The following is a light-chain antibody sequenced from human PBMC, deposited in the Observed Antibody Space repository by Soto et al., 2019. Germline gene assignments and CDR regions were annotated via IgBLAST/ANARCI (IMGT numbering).Light chain of an antibody. V-gene: IGKV1-5*01. CDR3: QQYNSYWGT. Sequence: DIPMTQSPSTLSASVGDRVTITCRASQSISSWLAWYQQKPGKAPKLLIYDASSLESGVPSRFSGSGSGTEFPLTISSLQTDDFATYYCQQYNSYWGTFGQGTKLEIK. CDR2: DAS. CDR1: QSISSW. J-gene: IGKJ2*02.